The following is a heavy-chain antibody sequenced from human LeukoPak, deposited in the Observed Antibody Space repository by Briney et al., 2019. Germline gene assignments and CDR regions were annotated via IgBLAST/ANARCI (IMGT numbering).Heavy chain of an antibody. CDR3: ARDYYDSSGYYSHWYFDL. Sequence: GGSLRLSCAASGFTFSSYSMNWVRQAPGKGLEWVSYISSSSSTIYYADSVKGRFTISRDNAKNSLYLQMNSLRAEDTAVYYCARDYYDSSGYYSHWYFDLWGRGTLVTVSS. CDR2: ISSSSSTI. J-gene: IGHJ2*01. CDR1: GFTFSSYS. V-gene: IGHV3-48*01. D-gene: IGHD3-22*01.